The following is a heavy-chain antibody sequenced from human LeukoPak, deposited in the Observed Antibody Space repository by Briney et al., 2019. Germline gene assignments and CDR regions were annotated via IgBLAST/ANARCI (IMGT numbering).Heavy chain of an antibody. Sequence: SETLSLTCAAYGGSFSGYYWSWIRQPPGKGLEWIGEINHSGSTNYNPSLKSRVTISVATSKNQFSLKLSSVTAADTAVYYCARSIAVAGPRYFDLWGRGTLVTVSS. V-gene: IGHV4-34*01. CDR2: INHSGST. D-gene: IGHD6-19*01. CDR1: GGSFSGYY. J-gene: IGHJ2*01. CDR3: ARSIAVAGPRYFDL.